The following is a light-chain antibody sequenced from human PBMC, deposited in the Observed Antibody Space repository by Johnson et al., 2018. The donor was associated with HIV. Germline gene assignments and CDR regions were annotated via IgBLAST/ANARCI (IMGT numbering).Light chain of an antibody. CDR2: DNN. CDR1: SSTIGSNY. J-gene: IGLJ1*01. V-gene: IGLV1-51*01. Sequence: QSVLTQPPSVSAAPGQKVTISCSGSSSTIGSNYVSWYQLLPGTPPKLLIYDNNKRPSGIPDRFSGSKSGTSANLGITGLQTGDEADYYCGTWDTSLTAGGVFGTGTKVTVL. CDR3: GTWDTSLTAGGV.